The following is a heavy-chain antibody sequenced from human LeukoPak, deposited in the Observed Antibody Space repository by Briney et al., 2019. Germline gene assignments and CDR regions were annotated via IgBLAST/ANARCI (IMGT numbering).Heavy chain of an antibody. V-gene: IGHV3-53*01. CDR1: GFTVSSNY. D-gene: IGHD6-19*01. CDR2: ISNDGDT. J-gene: IGHJ4*02. Sequence: PGGSLRLSCAASGFTVSSNYMSWVRQGPGKGLECVSVISNDGDTYYADSVKGRFTFSRDNSKNTLYLQMDSLRAEDTAVYYCARDLVSSGWYVGFDYWGQGTLVTVSS. CDR3: ARDLVSSGWYVGFDY.